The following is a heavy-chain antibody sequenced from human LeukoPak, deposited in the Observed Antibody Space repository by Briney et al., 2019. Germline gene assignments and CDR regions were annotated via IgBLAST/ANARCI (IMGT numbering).Heavy chain of an antibody. CDR2: INPNSGGT. CDR3: ARDLLTYYYDSSGYYYGSEGVDY. V-gene: IGHV1-2*02. D-gene: IGHD3-22*01. CDR1: GGTFSSYA. Sequence: ASVKVSCKASGGTFSSYAISWVRQAPGQGLEWMGWINPNSGGTNYAQKFQGRVTMTRDTSISTAYMELSRLRSDDTAVYYCARDLLTYYYDSSGYYYGSEGVDYWGQGTLVTVSS. J-gene: IGHJ4*02.